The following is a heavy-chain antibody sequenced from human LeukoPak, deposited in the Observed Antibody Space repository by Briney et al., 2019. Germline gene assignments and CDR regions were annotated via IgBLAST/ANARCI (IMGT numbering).Heavy chain of an antibody. CDR2: IYPGDSDT. J-gene: IGHJ3*02. CDR3: ARRRRLVGATDAFDI. V-gene: IGHV5-51*01. CDR1: GYSFTSYW. Sequence: GESLKISCKGSGYSFTSYWIGWVRQMPGKSLEWMGIIYPGDSDTRYSPSFQGQVTISADKSISTAYLQWSSLKASDTAMYYCARRRRLVGATDAFDIWGQGTMVTVSS. D-gene: IGHD1-26*01.